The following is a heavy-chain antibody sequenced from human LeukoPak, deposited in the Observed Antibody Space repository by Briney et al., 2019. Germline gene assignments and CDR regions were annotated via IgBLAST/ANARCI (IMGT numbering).Heavy chain of an antibody. J-gene: IGHJ6*02. CDR3: ARSTSAIYYYGLDV. D-gene: IGHD2-2*01. V-gene: IGHV3-23*01. CDR1: EFIFRSYA. CDR2: ISDGGGITT. Sequence: AGGSLRLSCAASEFIFRSYAMSWVRQAPGKGLEWVSVISDGGGITTYYADSVKGRFTISRDNSKNTVYLEMNSLRAEDSAVYYCARSTSAIYYYGLDVWGQGTTVTVSS.